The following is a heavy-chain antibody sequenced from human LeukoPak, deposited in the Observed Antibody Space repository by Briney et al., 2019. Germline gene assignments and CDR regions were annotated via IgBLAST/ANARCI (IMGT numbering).Heavy chain of an antibody. CDR1: GGTFSSYA. Sequence: ASVKVSCKASGGTFSSYAISWVRQAPGQGLEWMGRIIPILGIANYAQKFQGRVTITADKSTSTAYMELSSLRSEDTAVYYCARDRAAAGHYYYYGMDVWGQGTTVTVSS. D-gene: IGHD6-13*01. V-gene: IGHV1-69*04. CDR2: IIPILGIA. J-gene: IGHJ6*02. CDR3: ARDRAAAGHYYYYGMDV.